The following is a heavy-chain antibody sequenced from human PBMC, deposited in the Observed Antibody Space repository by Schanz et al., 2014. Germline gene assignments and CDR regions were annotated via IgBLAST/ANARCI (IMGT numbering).Heavy chain of an antibody. V-gene: IGHV1-69*04. CDR1: GYTFTNYG. J-gene: IGHJ4*02. Sequence: VKKPGASVGVSCKASGYTFTNYGVPWVRQAPGQGLEWMGRIIPILGIANYAQKFQDRGSNTADKATSTAFFELSSRRSEDTAVPYCATDFGRYDPAGDLDYWLTGPIITVSP. CDR3: ATDFGRYDPAGDLDY. CDR2: IIPILGIA. D-gene: IGHD5-12*01.